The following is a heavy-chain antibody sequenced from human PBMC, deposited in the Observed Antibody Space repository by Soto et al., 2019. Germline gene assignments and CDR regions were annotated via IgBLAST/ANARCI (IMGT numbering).Heavy chain of an antibody. CDR2: IFSNDEK. D-gene: IGHD5-12*01. Sequence: SGPTLVNPTETLTLTCTVSGFSLSNARVGVSWIRQPPGKALEWLAHIFSNDEKSYSTSLKSRLTISKDTSKSQVVLTMTIMDPVDTATYYCARIRSGERHSGYDKLPADYWGQGTLVTVS. J-gene: IGHJ4*02. V-gene: IGHV2-26*01. CDR1: GFSLSNARVG. CDR3: ARIRSGERHSGYDKLPADY.